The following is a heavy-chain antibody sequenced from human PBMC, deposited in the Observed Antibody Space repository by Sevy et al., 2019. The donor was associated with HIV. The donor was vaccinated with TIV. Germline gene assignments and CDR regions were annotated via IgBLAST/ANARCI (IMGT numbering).Heavy chain of an antibody. CDR3: ARTSYYYDSSGLLDP. CDR2: INAGNGNT. Sequence: ASVKVSCKASGYTFTSYAMHWVRQAPGQRLEWMGWINAGNGNTKYSQKFQGRVTITRDTSASTAYMELSSLRSEDTAVYYCARTSYYYDSSGLLDPWGQGTLVTVSS. J-gene: IGHJ5*02. D-gene: IGHD3-22*01. V-gene: IGHV1-3*01. CDR1: GYTFTSYA.